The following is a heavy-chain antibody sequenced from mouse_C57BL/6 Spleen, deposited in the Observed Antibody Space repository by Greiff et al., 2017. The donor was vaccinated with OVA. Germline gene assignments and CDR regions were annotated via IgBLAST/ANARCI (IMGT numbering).Heavy chain of an antibody. V-gene: IGHV7-3*01. J-gene: IGHJ4*01. Sequence: EVQVVESGGGLVQPGGSLSLSCAASGFTFTDYYMSWVRQPPGKALEWLGFIRNKANGYTTEYSASVKGRFTISRDNSQSILYLQMNALRAEDSATYYCARYDYGSSYRYYARDYWGQGTSVTVSS. CDR1: GFTFTDYY. CDR2: IRNKANGYTT. CDR3: ARYDYGSSYRYYARDY. D-gene: IGHD1-1*01.